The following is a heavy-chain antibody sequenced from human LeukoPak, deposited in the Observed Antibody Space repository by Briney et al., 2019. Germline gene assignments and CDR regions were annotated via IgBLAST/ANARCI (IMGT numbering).Heavy chain of an antibody. CDR1: GGSFSRYY. Sequence: SETLSLTCAVYGGSFSRYYWSWIRQPPGKGLEWIGEINHSGSTNYNPSLKSRVTISVDTSKNQFSLKLSSVTAADTAVYYCASVPAAMGAFDYWGQGTLVTVSS. V-gene: IGHV4-34*01. J-gene: IGHJ4*02. CDR2: INHSGST. D-gene: IGHD2-2*01. CDR3: ASVPAAMGAFDY.